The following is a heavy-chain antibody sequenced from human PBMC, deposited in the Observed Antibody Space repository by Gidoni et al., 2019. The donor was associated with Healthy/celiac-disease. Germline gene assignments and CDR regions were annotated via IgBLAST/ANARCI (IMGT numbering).Heavy chain of an antibody. CDR2: IRSSSSYT. Sequence: VESGGGLVKPGGSLRLSCAASGFTFSDYYMSWIRQAPGKGLEWVSYIRSSSSYTNYADSVKGRFTISRDNAKNSLYLQMNSLRAEDTAVYYCARDSLVVVTAIPYWYFDLWGRGTLVTVSS. CDR3: ARDSLVVVTAIPYWYFDL. V-gene: IGHV3-11*05. CDR1: GFTFSDYY. D-gene: IGHD2-21*02. J-gene: IGHJ2*01.